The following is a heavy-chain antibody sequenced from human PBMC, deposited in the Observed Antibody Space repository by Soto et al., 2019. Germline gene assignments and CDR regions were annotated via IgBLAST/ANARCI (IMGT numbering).Heavy chain of an antibody. CDR3: TRDWEWEQIYYYYGMDV. CDR1: GFPFGDYS. V-gene: IGHV3-49*04. J-gene: IGHJ6*02. D-gene: IGHD1-26*01. CDR2: IRSKAYGGTT. Sequence: GGSLRLSCTGSGFPFGDYSMSWVRQATGKGLEWVGCIRSKAYGGTTESCASVRGRFSISRDDSKSIAYLQMNSLKTEDTVGYYCTRDWEWEQIYYYYGMDVWSQGTTVTVSS.